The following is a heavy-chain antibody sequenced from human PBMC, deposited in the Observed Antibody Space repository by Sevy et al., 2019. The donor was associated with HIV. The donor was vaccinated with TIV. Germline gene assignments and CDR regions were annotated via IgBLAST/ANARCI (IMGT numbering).Heavy chain of an antibody. V-gene: IGHV3-21*01. J-gene: IGHJ6*02. D-gene: IGHD3-10*01. CDR1: GFTFSSYS. CDR3: ARDIWIVSGPGFSSGMDV. Sequence: GGSLRLSCAASGFTFSSYSMNWVRHAPGKGLEWVSSISSSSSYIYYADSVKGRFTISRDNAKNSLYLQMNSLRAEDTAVYYCARDIWIVSGPGFSSGMDVWGQGTTVTVSS. CDR2: ISSSSSYI.